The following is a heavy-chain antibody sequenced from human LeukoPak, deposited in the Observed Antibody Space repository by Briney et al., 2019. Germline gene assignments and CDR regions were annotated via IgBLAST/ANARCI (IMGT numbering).Heavy chain of an antibody. CDR1: GFTVSSNY. D-gene: IGHD6-6*01. V-gene: IGHV3-23*01. CDR3: AKVIGFRIAARPGSWFDP. Sequence: GGSLRLSCAASGFTVSSNYMTWVRQAPGKGLEWVSAISGSGGSTYYADSVKGRFTISRDNSKNTLYLQMNSLRAEDTAVYYCAKVIGFRIAARPGSWFDPWGQGTLVTVSS. J-gene: IGHJ5*02. CDR2: ISGSGGST.